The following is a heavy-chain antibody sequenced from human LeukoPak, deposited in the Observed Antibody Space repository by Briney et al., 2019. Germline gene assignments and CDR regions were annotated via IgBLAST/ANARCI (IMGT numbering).Heavy chain of an antibody. V-gene: IGHV1-46*01. CDR1: GYTFTSYY. CDR2: INPSGGST. J-gene: IGHJ4*02. D-gene: IGHD2-2*01. CDR3: ARDFCSTSCNLGY. Sequence: ASVKVSCKASGYTFTSYYMHWVRQAPGQGLEWMGIINPSGGSTNYAQKFQGRVTITADESTSTAYMELSSLRSEDTAVYYCARDFCSTSCNLGYWGQGTLVTVSS.